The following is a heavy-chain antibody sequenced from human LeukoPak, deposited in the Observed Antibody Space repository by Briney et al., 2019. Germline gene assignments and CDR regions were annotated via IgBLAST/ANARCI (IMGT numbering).Heavy chain of an antibody. CDR2: IYYSGST. J-gene: IGHJ4*02. CDR1: GGSISSYY. D-gene: IGHD4-17*01. CDR3: ARVGYGDYDFDY. Sequence: SETLSLACTVSGGSISSYYWSWIRQPPGKGLEWIGYIYYSGSTNYNPSLKSRVTISVDTSKNQFSLKLSSVTAADTAVYYCARVGYGDYDFDYWGQGTLVTVSS. V-gene: IGHV4-59*01.